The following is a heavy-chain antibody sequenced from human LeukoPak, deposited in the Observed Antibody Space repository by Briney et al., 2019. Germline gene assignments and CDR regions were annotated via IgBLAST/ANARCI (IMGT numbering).Heavy chain of an antibody. CDR2: ISWNSGSI. J-gene: IGHJ4*02. D-gene: IGHD4-17*01. CDR3: AKDKDYGDYIGGFDY. V-gene: IGHV3-9*01. CDR1: GFTFDDYA. Sequence: GGSLRLSCAASGFTFDDYAMPWVRQAPGKGLEWVSGISWNSGSIGYADSVKGRFTISRDNAKNSLYLQMNSLRAEDTALYYCAKDKDYGDYIGGFDYWGQGTLVTVSS.